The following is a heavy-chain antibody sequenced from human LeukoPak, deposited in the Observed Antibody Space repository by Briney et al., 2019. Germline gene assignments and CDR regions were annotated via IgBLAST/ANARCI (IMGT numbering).Heavy chain of an antibody. CDR3: ARQYYYGSGSPAFDY. Sequence: SETLSLTCTVSGVSISSYYWSWFRQPPGKGLEWLGYIYYSGSTNYSPSLKSRVTISVGTSKNQFSLKLSSVTAADTAVYHCARQYYYGSGSPAFDYWGQGTLVTVSS. V-gene: IGHV4-59*01. J-gene: IGHJ4*02. CDR2: IYYSGST. CDR1: GVSISSYY. D-gene: IGHD3-10*01.